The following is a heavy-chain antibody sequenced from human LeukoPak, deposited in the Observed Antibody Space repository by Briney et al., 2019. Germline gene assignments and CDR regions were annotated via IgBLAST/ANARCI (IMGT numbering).Heavy chain of an antibody. CDR3: ARGTAFGESSF. J-gene: IGHJ4*02. V-gene: IGHV4-34*01. CDR1: GESFSAYY. CDR2: ISHSGST. D-gene: IGHD3-10*01. Sequence: SETLSLTCAVYGESFSAYYWSWIRQPPGKGLEWIGEISHSGSTNYNPSLKSRVTMSVDTSKNQFSLKLTSVTAADTAVYYCARGTAFGESSFWGQGTLVTVSS.